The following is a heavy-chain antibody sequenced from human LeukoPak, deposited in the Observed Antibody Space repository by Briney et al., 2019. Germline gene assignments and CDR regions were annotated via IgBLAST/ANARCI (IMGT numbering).Heavy chain of an antibody. Sequence: ASVKVSCKASGYTFTSYGISWVRQAPGQGLEWMGWISAYNGNTNYAQKLQGRVTITADKSTSTAYMELSSLRSEDTAVYYCARAPYYYDSSGYSEYYYYYYMDVWGKGTTVTVSS. J-gene: IGHJ6*03. CDR3: ARAPYYYDSSGYSEYYYYYYMDV. CDR1: GYTFTSYG. D-gene: IGHD3-22*01. CDR2: ISAYNGNT. V-gene: IGHV1-18*01.